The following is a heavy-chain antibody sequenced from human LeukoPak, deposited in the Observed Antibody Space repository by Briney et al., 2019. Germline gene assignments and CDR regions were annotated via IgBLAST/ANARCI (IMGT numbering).Heavy chain of an antibody. CDR1: GFTFSSYA. J-gene: IGHJ3*02. CDR2: ISGSGGST. CDR3: AKDREQWLVRDAFDI. Sequence: GGSLRLSCAASGFTFSSYAMSWVRQAPGKGLEWVSAISGSGGSTYYADSVKGRFTISRGNSKNTLYLQMNSLRAEDTAVYYCAKDREQWLVRDAFDIWGQGTMVTVSS. D-gene: IGHD6-19*01. V-gene: IGHV3-23*01.